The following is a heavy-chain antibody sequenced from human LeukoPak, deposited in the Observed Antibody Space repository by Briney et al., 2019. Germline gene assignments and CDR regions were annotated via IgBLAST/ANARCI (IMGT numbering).Heavy chain of an antibody. D-gene: IGHD6-19*01. J-gene: IGHJ4*02. CDR2: ISYDGSNK. V-gene: IGHV3-30-3*01. CDR3: ARDATPQYSSGWVFFDY. Sequence: PGGSLRLSCAASGFTFSSYAMHWVRQAPGKGLEWVAVISYDGSNKYYADSVKGRFTISRDNSKNTLYLQMNSLRAEDTAVYYCARDATPQYSSGWVFFDYWGQGTLVTVSS. CDR1: GFTFSSYA.